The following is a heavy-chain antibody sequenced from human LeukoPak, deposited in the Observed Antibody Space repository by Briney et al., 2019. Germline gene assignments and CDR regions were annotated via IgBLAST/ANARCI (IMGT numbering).Heavy chain of an antibody. CDR1: GDSISSGYY. V-gene: IGHV4-38-2*01. D-gene: IGHD3-22*01. CDR3: ARSYYDSGGYKYDF. Sequence: SETLSLTCAVSGDSISSGYYWGWIRQPPGKGLEWIGSISHSGNTYYRPSLKSRVTISVDVSKNQFSLKVNSVTAADTAVYYCARSYYDSGGYKYDFWGQGTLVTVSS. J-gene: IGHJ4*02. CDR2: ISHSGNT.